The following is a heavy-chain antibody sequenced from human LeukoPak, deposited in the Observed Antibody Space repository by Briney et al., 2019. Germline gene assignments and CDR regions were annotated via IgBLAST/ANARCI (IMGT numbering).Heavy chain of an antibody. Sequence: PGGSLRLSCAASTFTFSNYWMHWVRQAPGKGLVWVSRINSDGSSTTYADSVKGRFTISRDNAKNTLYLQMNSLRAEDTAVYYCAKGGRAHFDYWGQGTLVTVSS. CDR2: INSDGSST. V-gene: IGHV3-74*01. CDR1: TFTFSNYW. D-gene: IGHD3-16*01. CDR3: AKGGRAHFDY. J-gene: IGHJ4*02.